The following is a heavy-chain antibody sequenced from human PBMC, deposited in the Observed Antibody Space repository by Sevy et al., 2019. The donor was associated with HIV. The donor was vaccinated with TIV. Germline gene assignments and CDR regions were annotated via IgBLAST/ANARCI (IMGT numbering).Heavy chain of an antibody. D-gene: IGHD2-15*01. Sequence: GGSLRLSCAASGFTFSSYAMSWVCQAPGKGLEWVSAISGSGGSTYYADSVKGRFTISRDNSKNTLYLQMNSLRAEDTAVYYCAYGYGYCSGGSCLSFQHWGQGTLVTVSS. CDR2: ISGSGGST. CDR1: GFTFSSYA. J-gene: IGHJ1*01. V-gene: IGHV3-23*01. CDR3: AYGYGYCSGGSCLSFQH.